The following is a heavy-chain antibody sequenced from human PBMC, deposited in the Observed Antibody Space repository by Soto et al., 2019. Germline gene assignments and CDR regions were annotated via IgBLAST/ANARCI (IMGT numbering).Heavy chain of an antibody. Sequence: QVQLVESGGGVVQPGKSLRLSCAASGFRFNSSGMHWVRQAPGKGLEWVAVIIYDGSKREHADSVKGRFTVSRDNSKDTVYLQLNSLRPEDTAVYYCARVDRGSVARPTRLDPWGQGTLVTVSS. V-gene: IGHV3-33*08. CDR3: ARVDRGSVARPTRLDP. J-gene: IGHJ5*02. CDR2: IIYDGSKR. D-gene: IGHD2-21*01. CDR1: GFRFNSSG.